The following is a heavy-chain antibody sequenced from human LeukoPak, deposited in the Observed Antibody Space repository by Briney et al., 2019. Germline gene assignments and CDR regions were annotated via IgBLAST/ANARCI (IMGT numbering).Heavy chain of an antibody. Sequence: PVKVSCKASGGTFSSYAISWVRQAPGQGVEWMGGIIPIFGTANYAQKFQGRVTITTDESTSTAYMELSSLRSEDTAVYYCATVPEGVPDAFDIWGQGTMVTVSS. CDR2: IIPIFGTA. D-gene: IGHD3-16*01. CDR1: GGTFSSYA. CDR3: ATVPEGVPDAFDI. J-gene: IGHJ3*02. V-gene: IGHV1-69*05.